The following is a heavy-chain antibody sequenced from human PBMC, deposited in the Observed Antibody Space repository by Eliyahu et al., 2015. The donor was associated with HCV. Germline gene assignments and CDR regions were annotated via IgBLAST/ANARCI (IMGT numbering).Heavy chain of an antibody. CDR2: INHSGSI. D-gene: IGHD2-15*01. CDR3: ARGDLVVVVAATRYYYYSRDV. J-gene: IGHJ6*02. CDR1: GGSXXNYY. Sequence: QVQLQQWGAGLLKPSETLSLTCAVYGGSXXNYYWSWIRQPPGKGLEWIGEINHSGSINYNPSLKSRVTISVDTSKNQFSLKLSPVTAADTAVYYCARGDLVVVVAATRYYYYSRDVWGQGTTVTVSS. V-gene: IGHV4-34*01.